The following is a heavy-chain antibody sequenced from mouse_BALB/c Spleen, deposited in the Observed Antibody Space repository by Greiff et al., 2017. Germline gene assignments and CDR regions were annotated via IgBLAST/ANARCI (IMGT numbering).Heavy chain of an antibody. D-gene: IGHD1-1*01. J-gene: IGHJ3*01. V-gene: IGHV2-9*02. CDR2: IWAGGST. Sequence: VKVVESGPGLVAPSQSLSITCTVSGFSLTSYGVHWVRQPPGKGLEWLGVIWAGGSTNYNSALMSRLSISKDNSKSQVFLKMNSLQTDDTAMYYCARDDITTVFAYWGQGTLVTVSA. CDR1: GFSLTSYG. CDR3: ARDDITTVFAY.